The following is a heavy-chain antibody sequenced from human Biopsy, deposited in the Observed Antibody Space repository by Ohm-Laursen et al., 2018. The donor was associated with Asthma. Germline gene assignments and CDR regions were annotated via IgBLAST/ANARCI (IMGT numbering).Heavy chain of an antibody. Sequence: SSVKVSCKTSGDTFRTSAFSWVRQAPGQGLERMGGVIPLLDTGDYAQKFQGRVTITADESTSTCYMELRSLTSEDTAVYFCARVYSGCDRIQYYYNGMDVWGQGTTVTVS. V-gene: IGHV1-69*01. CDR1: GDTFRTSA. CDR2: VIPLLDTG. CDR3: ARVYSGCDRIQYYYNGMDV. J-gene: IGHJ6*02. D-gene: IGHD5-12*01.